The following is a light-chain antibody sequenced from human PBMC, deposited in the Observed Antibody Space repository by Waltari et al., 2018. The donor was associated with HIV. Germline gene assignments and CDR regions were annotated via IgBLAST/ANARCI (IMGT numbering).Light chain of an antibody. CDR1: QSVLYRSNNKNH. V-gene: IGKV4-1*01. J-gene: IGKJ4*01. CDR2: WAS. Sequence: DLVMIQSPASLAVCLSERAIINWKSSQSVLYRSNNKNHLAWYQQKPGQPPKLLIYWASTRKFGVPDRFSGSVSGTDFTLTISSLQAEDVAVYYCQQYYSSPFTFGGGTRVEIK. CDR3: QQYYSSPFT.